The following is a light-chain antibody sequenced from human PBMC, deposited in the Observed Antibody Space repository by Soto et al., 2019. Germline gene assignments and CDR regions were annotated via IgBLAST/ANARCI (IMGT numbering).Light chain of an antibody. J-gene: IGKJ1*01. CDR3: QQYGSSLWT. V-gene: IGKV3-20*01. CDR2: GAS. Sequence: EIVLTQYPADLSLSPGEGATLSCRASQSVSSSYLAWYQQKPGQAPRLLIYGASSRATGIPDRFSGSGSGTDFTLTISRLEPEDFAVYYCQQYGSSLWTFGQGTKVDI. CDR1: QSVSSSY.